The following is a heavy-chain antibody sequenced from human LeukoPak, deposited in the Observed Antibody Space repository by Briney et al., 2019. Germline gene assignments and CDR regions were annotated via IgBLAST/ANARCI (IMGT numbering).Heavy chain of an antibody. CDR2: IYYSGST. Sequence: SETLSLTCTVSGGSISSHYWSWVRQPPGKGLEWFGYIYYSGSTNYNPSLKSRVTVSVDTSKNQFSLKLSSVTAADTAVYYCARDMGNYYDSSGFDYWGQGTLVTVSS. J-gene: IGHJ4*02. D-gene: IGHD3-22*01. CDR3: ARDMGNYYDSSGFDY. CDR1: GGSISSHY. V-gene: IGHV4-59*11.